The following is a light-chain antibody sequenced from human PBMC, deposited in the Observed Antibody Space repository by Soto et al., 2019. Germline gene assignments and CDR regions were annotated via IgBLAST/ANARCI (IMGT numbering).Light chain of an antibody. V-gene: IGLV1-40*01. J-gene: IGLJ3*02. CDR1: SSNIGAGYD. Sequence: QSVLTQPPSVSGAPGQRVTISCTGSSSNIGAGYDVHWYWQLPGTAPKLLIDGHSNRPSGVPDRFSASKSGTSASLAITGLQAEDEADYYCSSFAGPVWVFGGGTKLTVL. CDR3: SSFAGPVWV. CDR2: GHS.